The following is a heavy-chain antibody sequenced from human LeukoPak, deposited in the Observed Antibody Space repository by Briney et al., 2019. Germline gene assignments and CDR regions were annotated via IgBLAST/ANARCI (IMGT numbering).Heavy chain of an antibody. CDR3: ARDRQGYYFDY. Sequence: PSETLSLTCTVSVGSISSYYWSWIRQPAGKGLEWIGRVYTSGNTNYNPSLKSRVTMSVDTSKKQFSLKLSSVTAADTAVYYCARDRQGYYFDYWGQGTLVTVSS. CDR1: VGSISSYY. D-gene: IGHD2-15*01. CDR2: VYTSGNT. J-gene: IGHJ4*02. V-gene: IGHV4-4*07.